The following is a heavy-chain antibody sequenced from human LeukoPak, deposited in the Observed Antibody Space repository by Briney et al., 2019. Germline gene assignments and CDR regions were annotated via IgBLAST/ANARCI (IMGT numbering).Heavy chain of an antibody. Sequence: GASVKVSCKASGGTFSGYAVSWVRQAPGQGLEWMGSIIPKFGTANYAQRFLGRVTITTDESTSTVYMQLSSLTSEDTAVYYCAREDRSYSSSWYNPYNWFDPWGQGTLVTVSS. CDR3: AREDRSYSSSWYNPYNWFDP. J-gene: IGHJ5*02. D-gene: IGHD6-13*01. CDR2: IIPKFGTA. V-gene: IGHV1-69*05. CDR1: GGTFSGYA.